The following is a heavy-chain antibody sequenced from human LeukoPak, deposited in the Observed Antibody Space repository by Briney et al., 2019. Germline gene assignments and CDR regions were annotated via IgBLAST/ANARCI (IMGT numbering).Heavy chain of an antibody. CDR3: ARMSDSSGYYYYFDY. D-gene: IGHD3-22*01. CDR2: IDWDDDK. V-gene: IGHV2-70*11. Sequence: SGPALVKPTQTPTLTCTFSGFSLSTSGMCVSWIRQPPGKALEWLARIDWDDDKYYSTSLKTRLTISKDTSKNQVVLTMTNMDPVDTATYYCARMSDSSGYYYYFDYWGQGTLVTVSS. J-gene: IGHJ4*02. CDR1: GFSLSTSGMC.